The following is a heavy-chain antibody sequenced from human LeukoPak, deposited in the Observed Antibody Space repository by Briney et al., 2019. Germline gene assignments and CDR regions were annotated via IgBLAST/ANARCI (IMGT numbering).Heavy chain of an antibody. J-gene: IGHJ4*02. CDR1: GVSISSSGYY. CDR2: IYYSGNT. CDR3: ATLGGSTWISDY. D-gene: IGHD6-13*01. V-gene: IGHV4-39*01. Sequence: PSETLSLTCTVSGVSISSSGYYWGWVRQPPGKGLEWIGSIYYSGNTYYNPSLKSRVTISVDTSKNQFSLKLRSVTAADTAVYYCATLGGSTWISDYWGQGTLVTVSS.